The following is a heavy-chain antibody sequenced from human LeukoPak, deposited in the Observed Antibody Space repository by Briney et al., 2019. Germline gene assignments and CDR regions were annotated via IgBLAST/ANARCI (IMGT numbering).Heavy chain of an antibody. CDR1: GYTFTSYA. D-gene: IGHD3-9*01. CDR2: INAGNGNT. Sequence: ASVKVSCKASGYTFTSYAMHRVRQAPGQRLEWMGWINAGNGNTKYSQKFQGRVTITRDTSASTAYMELSSLRSEDTAVYYCARGDYDILTGYYGGPDYWGQGTLVTVSS. J-gene: IGHJ4*02. CDR3: ARGDYDILTGYYGGPDY. V-gene: IGHV1-3*01.